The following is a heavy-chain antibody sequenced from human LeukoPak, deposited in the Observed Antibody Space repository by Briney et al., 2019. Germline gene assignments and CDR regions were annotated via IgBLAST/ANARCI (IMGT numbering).Heavy chain of an antibody. CDR1: GGTFSSYA. J-gene: IGHJ4*02. CDR2: IIPILGIA. D-gene: IGHD5-24*01. Sequence: GSSVKVSCKASGGTFSSYAISWVRQVPGQGLEWMGRIIPILGIANYAQKFQGRVTITADKSTSTAYMELSSLRSEDTAVYYCAREGGDGYNYWGQGTLVTVSS. V-gene: IGHV1-69*04. CDR3: AREGGDGYNY.